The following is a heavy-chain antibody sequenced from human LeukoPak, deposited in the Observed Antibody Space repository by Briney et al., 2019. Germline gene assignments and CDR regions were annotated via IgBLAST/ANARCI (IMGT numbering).Heavy chain of an antibody. D-gene: IGHD3-22*01. CDR2: IYYSGST. CDR1: GGSISSGGYY. CDR3: ARVDYDSSGYYNYYFDY. J-gene: IGHJ4*02. V-gene: IGHV4-31*03. Sequence: PSQTLSLTCTVSGGSISSGGYYWSWIRQQPGEGLEWIGYIYYSGSTYYNPSLKSRVTISVDTSKNRFSLKLSSVTAADTAVYYCARVDYDSSGYYNYYFDYWGQGTLVTVSS.